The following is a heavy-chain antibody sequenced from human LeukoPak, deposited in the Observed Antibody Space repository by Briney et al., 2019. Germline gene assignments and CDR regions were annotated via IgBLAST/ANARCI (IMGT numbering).Heavy chain of an antibody. Sequence: ASVKVSCKASGGTFSSYAISWVRQAPGQGLEWMGRIIPIFGTANYAQKFQDRVTITTDESTSTAYMELSSLRSEDTAVYYCARGRDWLRWFDPWGQGTLVTVSS. V-gene: IGHV1-69*05. D-gene: IGHD3/OR15-3a*01. CDR1: GGTFSSYA. J-gene: IGHJ5*02. CDR3: ARGRDWLRWFDP. CDR2: IIPIFGTA.